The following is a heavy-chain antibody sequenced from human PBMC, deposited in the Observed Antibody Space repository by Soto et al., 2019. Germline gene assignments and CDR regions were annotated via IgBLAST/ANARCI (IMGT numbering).Heavy chain of an antibody. CDR2: IYYSGST. CDR3: ARLSAAAGTWGSDP. D-gene: IGHD6-13*01. CDR1: GGSISSSSYY. Sequence: QLQLQESGPGLVKPSETLSLTCTVSGGSISSSSYYWGWIRQPPGKGLEWLGSIYYSGSTYYNPTRKIRVPIYVDTSKNQCSLKLSSVTAADTAVYYCARLSAAAGTWGSDPWGQGTLVTVSS. J-gene: IGHJ5*02. V-gene: IGHV4-39*01.